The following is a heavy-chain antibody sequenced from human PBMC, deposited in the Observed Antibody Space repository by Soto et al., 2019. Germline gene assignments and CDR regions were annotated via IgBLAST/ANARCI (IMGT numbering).Heavy chain of an antibody. J-gene: IGHJ4*02. CDR2: ISGSGVTT. CDR3: AKTPVYSGYDVRFTYFDS. CDR1: GFTFNNFA. Sequence: GGSLRLSCAASGFTFNNFAMTWVRQFPGRGLEWVSSISGSGVTTHYADSVKGRFTVSRDTSKSTLFLQMHNLRAEDTAVYYCAKTPVYSGYDVRFTYFDSWGQGTLVTVSS. D-gene: IGHD5-12*01. V-gene: IGHV3-23*01.